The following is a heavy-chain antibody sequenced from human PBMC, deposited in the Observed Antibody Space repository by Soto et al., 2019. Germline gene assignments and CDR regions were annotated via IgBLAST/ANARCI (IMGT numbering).Heavy chain of an antibody. CDR1: GYTFTSYY. D-gene: IGHD2-21*02. Sequence: GASVKVSCKASGYTFTSYYMNWVRQAPGQGLEWLGIINPSGGYTTYAQRFLGRVTMTSDTSTSTVHMELGSLTSEDTAVYYCSSGWGIVVLTAPYDHWGQGTLVTVSS. V-gene: IGHV1-46*03. CDR3: SSGWGIVVLTAPYDH. J-gene: IGHJ4*02. CDR2: INPSGGYT.